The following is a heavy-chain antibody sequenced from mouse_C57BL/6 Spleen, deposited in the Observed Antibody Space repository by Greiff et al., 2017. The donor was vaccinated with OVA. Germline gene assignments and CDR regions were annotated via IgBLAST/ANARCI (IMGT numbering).Heavy chain of an antibody. CDR2: ISSGSSTI. CDR1: GFTFSDYG. V-gene: IGHV5-17*01. D-gene: IGHD2-12*01. J-gene: IGHJ3*01. CDR3: ATIPRAY. Sequence: EVKLMESGGGLVKPGGSLKLSCAASGFTFSDYGMHWVRQAPEKGLEWVAYISSGSSTIYYADTVKGRFTISRDNAKNTLFLQMTGLRSEDTAMYYCATIPRAYWGQGTLVTVSA.